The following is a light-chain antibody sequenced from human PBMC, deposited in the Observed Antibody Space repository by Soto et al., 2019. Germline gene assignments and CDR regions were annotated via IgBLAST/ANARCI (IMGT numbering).Light chain of an antibody. CDR1: SGSVSTSYH. V-gene: IGLV8-61*01. J-gene: IGLJ2*01. Sequence: QTVVTQEPSFSVSPGGTVTLTCGLSSGSVSTSYHPCWYQQTPGQAPRTLIYSTNTPSSGVPDRFSGSILGNKAALTITGAQADDESDYYCVLYMGSGISVFGGGTKLTVL. CDR2: STN. CDR3: VLYMGSGISV.